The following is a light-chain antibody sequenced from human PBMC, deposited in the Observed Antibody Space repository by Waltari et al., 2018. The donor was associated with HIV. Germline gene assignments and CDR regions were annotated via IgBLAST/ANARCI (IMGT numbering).Light chain of an antibody. Sequence: QSVLTQPPSASGTPGQRVTISCSGSSSNIGTYTVNWYRQLPGTAPKLRIYSNNHRPSGVPDRFSRSNAGTSASLAISGLQSEDEADYYCAAWDGSLNGVLFGGGTKLTVL. V-gene: IGLV1-44*01. J-gene: IGLJ2*01. CDR1: SSNIGTYT. CDR2: SNN. CDR3: AAWDGSLNGVL.